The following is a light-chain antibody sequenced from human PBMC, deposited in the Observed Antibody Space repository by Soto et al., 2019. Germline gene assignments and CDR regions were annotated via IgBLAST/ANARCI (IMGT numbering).Light chain of an antibody. J-gene: IGKJ3*01. CDR1: QSVSSSY. Sequence: EIVLTQSPGTLSLSPGERATLSCRASQSVSSSYLAWYQQKPGQAPRLLIYGASSRATGIPDRFSGSGSVKDFTLTISRLETEDFAVYYCQHYGSSPGFTFGPGTKVDIK. CDR2: GAS. V-gene: IGKV3-20*01. CDR3: QHYGSSPGFT.